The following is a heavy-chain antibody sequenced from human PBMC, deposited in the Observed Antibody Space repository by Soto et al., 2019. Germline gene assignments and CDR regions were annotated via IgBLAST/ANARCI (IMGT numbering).Heavy chain of an antibody. CDR1: GYIFPSYG. J-gene: IGHJ4*02. CDR2: ISAHNGKT. V-gene: IGHV1-18*04. CDR3: AMGTVATSRYLDY. Sequence: QVQLLQSGAELKKPGASVKVSCKASGYIFPSYGISWARQAPGQGLEWMGWISAHNGKTNYAQKAHVRIPITTDTATSTAYMELRSLRMDDTAAYYCAMGTVATSRYLDYWGQGTLVTVSS. D-gene: IGHD5-12*01.